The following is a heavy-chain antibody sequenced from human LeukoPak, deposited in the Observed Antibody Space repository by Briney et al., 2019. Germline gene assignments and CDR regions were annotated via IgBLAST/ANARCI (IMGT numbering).Heavy chain of an antibody. Sequence: GGSLRLSCAPSGFTFSHYYMTWVRQAPGGGRGWVSYISKSASIIYYADSVKGRFTVSRDNAKNSLFLQMNSLRAEDTAFYYCAKGVRGYAYGGRFDYWGQGTLVTVSS. CDR3: AKGVRGYAYGGRFDY. D-gene: IGHD2-21*01. V-gene: IGHV3-11*01. CDR1: GFTFSHYY. J-gene: IGHJ4*02. CDR2: ISKSASII.